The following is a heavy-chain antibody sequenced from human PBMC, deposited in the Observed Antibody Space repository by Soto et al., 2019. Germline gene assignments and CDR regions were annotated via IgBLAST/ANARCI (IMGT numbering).Heavy chain of an antibody. CDR3: ASFAGSVNYYNMRDYYYYHYAMDV. J-gene: IGHJ6*02. V-gene: IGHV1-2*02. D-gene: IGHD3-10*01. CDR2: INPNSGGR. Sequence: ASVKVSCKASGYTFSDYFVHWVRQAPGQGLQWVGWINPNSGGRNYAQQFQGRVTMTRDTSISTVYMELSRLTSDDTAVYYCASFAGSVNYYNMRDYYYYHYAMDVWGQGTTVTVSS. CDR1: GYTFSDYF.